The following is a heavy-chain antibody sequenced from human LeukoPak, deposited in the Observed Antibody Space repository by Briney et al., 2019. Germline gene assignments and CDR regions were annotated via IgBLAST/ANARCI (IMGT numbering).Heavy chain of an antibody. D-gene: IGHD1-26*01. V-gene: IGHV4-59*08. CDR3: AGVLLVGAILDDFDY. J-gene: IGHJ4*02. Sequence: SETLSLTCTVSGGSISSYYWSWIRQPPGKGLEWIGYIYYSGSTYYNPSLKSRVSISVDTSKNQFSLRLSSVTAADTAVYYCAGVLLVGAILDDFDYWGQGTLVTVSS. CDR2: IYYSGST. CDR1: GGSISSYY.